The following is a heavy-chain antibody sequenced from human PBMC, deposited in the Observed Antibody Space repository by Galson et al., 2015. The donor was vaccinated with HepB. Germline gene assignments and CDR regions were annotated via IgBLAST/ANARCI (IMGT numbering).Heavy chain of an antibody. J-gene: IGHJ3*02. Sequence: SETLSLTCTVSGYSISSGYYWGWIRQPPGKGLEWIGSIYHSGSTYYNPSLKSRVTISVDTSKNQFSLKLSSVTAADTAVYYCARLYYYDSSGYYPYAFDIWGQGTMVTVSS. CDR3: ARLYYYDSSGYYPYAFDI. V-gene: IGHV4-38-2*02. CDR2: IYHSGST. CDR1: GYSISSGYY. D-gene: IGHD3-22*01.